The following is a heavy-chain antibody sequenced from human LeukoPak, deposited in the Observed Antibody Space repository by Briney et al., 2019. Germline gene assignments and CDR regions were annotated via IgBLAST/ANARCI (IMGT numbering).Heavy chain of an antibody. CDR3: AKGGNWFDP. CDR1: GFIFNNHW. V-gene: IGHV3-23*01. Sequence: GGPLRLSCAASGFIFNNHWMIWVRQAPGKGLEWVSAISGSGGSTYYADSVKGRFTISRDNSKNTLYLQMNSLRAEDTAVYYCAKGGNWFDPWGQGTLVTVSS. J-gene: IGHJ5*02. CDR2: ISGSGGST.